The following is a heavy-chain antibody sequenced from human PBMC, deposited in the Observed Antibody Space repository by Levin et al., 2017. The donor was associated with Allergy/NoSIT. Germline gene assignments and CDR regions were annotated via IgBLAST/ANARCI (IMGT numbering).Heavy chain of an antibody. CDR3: AKDGLGRYSSAWSHFEY. CDR1: GFNFSNYG. V-gene: IGHV3-30*18. D-gene: IGHD6-13*01. Sequence: GGSLRLSCSVSGFNFSNYGMHWVRQAPGKGLEWAAVISYDGSNKYYGPSVEGRFTISRDKNTLYLQMNSLRVEVTAVYYCAKDGLGRYSSAWSHFEYWGQGALVTVSS. CDR2: ISYDGSNK. J-gene: IGHJ4*02.